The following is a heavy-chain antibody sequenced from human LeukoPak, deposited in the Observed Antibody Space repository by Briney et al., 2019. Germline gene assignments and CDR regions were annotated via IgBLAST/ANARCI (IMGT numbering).Heavy chain of an antibody. CDR1: GYSFTTYW. J-gene: IGHJ4*02. V-gene: IGHV5-51*01. CDR2: IYLSDSDT. CDR3: ARLAYGSGSYWVDY. D-gene: IGHD3-10*01. Sequence: GESLKISCKGSGYSFTTYWIGWVRQMPEKGLEWMGIIYLSDSDTRYSPSFQGQVTISADKSISTAYLQWSSLKASDTAMYYCARLAYGSGSYWVDYWGQGTLVTVSS.